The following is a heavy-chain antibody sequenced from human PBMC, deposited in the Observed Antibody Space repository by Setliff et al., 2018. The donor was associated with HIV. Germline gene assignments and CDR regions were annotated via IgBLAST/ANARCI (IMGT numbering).Heavy chain of an antibody. J-gene: IGHJ6*02. CDR2: INTDGSSA. CDR1: GFTFSNSW. Sequence: PGGSLRLSCAASGFTFSNSWMHWVRQAPGKGLVWVSRINTDGSSATYANSVKGRFTISRDSSKNTLSLQMSSLRAEDTALYYCATGGMAAAGPGGGHGLDVWGQGTTVTVSS. D-gene: IGHD6-13*01. CDR3: ATGGMAAAGPGGGHGLDV. V-gene: IGHV3-74*03.